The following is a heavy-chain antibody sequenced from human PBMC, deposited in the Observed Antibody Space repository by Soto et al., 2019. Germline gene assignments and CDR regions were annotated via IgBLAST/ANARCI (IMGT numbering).Heavy chain of an antibody. Sequence: QITLKESGPTLVKPTQTLTLTCTFSGFSLSTSGVGVGWIRQPPGKALEWLALIYWDDDKRYSPSLKSRLTITKDTSKNQVVLTMTNIDPVDTATYYCAHYNDYGDAFDYWGQGTLVTVSS. V-gene: IGHV2-5*02. J-gene: IGHJ4*02. CDR3: AHYNDYGDAFDY. CDR2: IYWDDDK. D-gene: IGHD4-17*01. CDR1: GFSLSTSGVG.